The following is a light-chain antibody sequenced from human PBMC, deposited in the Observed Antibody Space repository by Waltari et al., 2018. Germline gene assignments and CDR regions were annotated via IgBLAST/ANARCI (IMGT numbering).Light chain of an antibody. J-gene: IGKJ2*01. CDR1: QSISTW. CDR2: KVS. Sequence: DIQMTQSPSTVSASVGDRVTITCRASQSISTWLAWYQQKPGKAPKLLIYKVSDLESGVPSRFSGSGSGTEFTLTISSLQPDDFATYYCQHYNTYPVTFGQGTKLDI. V-gene: IGKV1-5*03. CDR3: QHYNTYPVT.